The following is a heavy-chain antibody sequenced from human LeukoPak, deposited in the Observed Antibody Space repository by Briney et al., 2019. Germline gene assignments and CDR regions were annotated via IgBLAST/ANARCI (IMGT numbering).Heavy chain of an antibody. CDR3: ARCWGYCSSTSCYAGSDAFDI. V-gene: IGHV1-3*01. J-gene: IGHJ3*02. D-gene: IGHD2-2*01. CDR2: INAGNGNT. CDR1: GYTFTSYA. Sequence: ASVKVSCKASGYTFTSYAMYWVRQAPGQRLEWMGWINAGNGNTKYSQKFQGRVTITRDTSASTAYMELSSLRSEDTAVYYCARCWGYCSSTSCYAGSDAFDIWGQGTMVTVSS.